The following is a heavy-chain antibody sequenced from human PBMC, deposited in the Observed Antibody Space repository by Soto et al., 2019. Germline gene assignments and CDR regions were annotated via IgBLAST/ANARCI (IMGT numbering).Heavy chain of an antibody. CDR2: IIPFFKAT. D-gene: IGHD3-16*01. Sequence: SVKVSCKASGGTFSSHAISWVRQAPGQGLEWMGGIIPFFKATNYAQKFQGRVTITADDSTSTAYMDLYSLRSEDTAVYYCARDVPLNYYDGTFSYHAMDVWGQGTTVTVSS. CDR1: GGTFSSHA. V-gene: IGHV1-69*13. J-gene: IGHJ6*02. CDR3: ARDVPLNYYDGTFSYHAMDV.